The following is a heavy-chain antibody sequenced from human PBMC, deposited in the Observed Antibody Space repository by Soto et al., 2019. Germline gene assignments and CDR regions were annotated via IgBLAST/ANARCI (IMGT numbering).Heavy chain of an antibody. V-gene: IGHV4-30-2*01. CDR1: GGSISGGCFS. J-gene: IGHJ4*02. CDR2: ILHTGGT. Sequence: PSETLSLTCAVSGGSISGGCFSWSWIRQPPGKGLEWIGYILHTGGTQYNPSLKSRVSMSVDKSKNQFSLHLTSVTAADTAVYYCARLKFGDGFDYWGQGALVTVSS. CDR3: ARLKFGDGFDY. D-gene: IGHD3-10*01.